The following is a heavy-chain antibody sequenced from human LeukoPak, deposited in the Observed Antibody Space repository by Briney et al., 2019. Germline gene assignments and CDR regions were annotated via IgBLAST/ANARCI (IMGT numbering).Heavy chain of an antibody. CDR3: ARGRAVTTNYYYYGMDV. D-gene: IGHD4-17*01. CDR2: IYYSGST. V-gene: IGHV4-59*01. Sequence: PSETLSLTCTVSGGSISSYYWSWIRQPPGKGLEWIGYIYYSGSTNYNPSLKSRVTISVDTSKNQFSLKLSSVTAADTAVYYCARGRAVTTNYYYYGMDVWGQGTTVTVSS. CDR1: GGSISSYY. J-gene: IGHJ6*02.